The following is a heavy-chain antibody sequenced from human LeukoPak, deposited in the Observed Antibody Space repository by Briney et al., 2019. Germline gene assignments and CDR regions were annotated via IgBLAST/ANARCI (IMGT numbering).Heavy chain of an antibody. V-gene: IGHV4-34*01. CDR2: INHSGST. CDR3: ARGGIAAAVSQNWFDP. D-gene: IGHD6-13*01. J-gene: IGHJ5*02. Sequence: SETLSLTCAVYGGSFSGYYWSWIHQPPGKGLEWIGEINHSGSTNYNPSLKSRVTISVDTSKNQFSLKLSSVTAADTAVYYCARGGIAAAVSQNWFDPWGQGTLVTVSS. CDR1: GGSFSGYY.